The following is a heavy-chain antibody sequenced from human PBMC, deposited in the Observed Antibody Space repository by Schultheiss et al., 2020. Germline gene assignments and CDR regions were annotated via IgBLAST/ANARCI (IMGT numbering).Heavy chain of an antibody. V-gene: IGHV4-59*01. CDR3: AAGKENKGDY. D-gene: IGHD1/OR15-1a*01. Sequence: SETLSLTCTVSGGSISSYYWSWIRQPPGKGLEWIGYIYYSGSTYYNPSLKSRVTISVDTSKNQFSLKLSSVTAADTAVYYCAAGKENKGDYWGQGTLVTVSS. J-gene: IGHJ4*02. CDR2: IYYSGST. CDR1: GGSISSYY.